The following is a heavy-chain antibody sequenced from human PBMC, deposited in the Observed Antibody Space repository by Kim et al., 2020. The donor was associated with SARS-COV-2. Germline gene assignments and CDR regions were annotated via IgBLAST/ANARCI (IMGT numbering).Heavy chain of an antibody. V-gene: IGHV4-34*01. J-gene: IGHJ4*02. CDR3: ASPAGSRSSGFDF. Sequence: SETLSLTCAAYGGSFSGYYWSWIRQPPGKGLEWIGEINHSGSTNYNPSLKSRVTISVDTSKNQFSLTLSSVTAADTAVYYCASPAGSRSSGFDFWGQAIL. CDR1: GGSFSGYY. CDR2: INHSGST. D-gene: IGHD3-22*01.